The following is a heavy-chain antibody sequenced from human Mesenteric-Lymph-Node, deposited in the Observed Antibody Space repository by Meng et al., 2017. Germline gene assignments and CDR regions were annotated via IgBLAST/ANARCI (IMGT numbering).Heavy chain of an antibody. Sequence: SETLSLTCTVPGYSISSGYYWGWIRQPAGKGLEWIGRIYTSGSTNYNPSLKSRVTMSVDTSKNPFSLKLSSVTAADTAVYYCARIGVKYSSSWYIYSEGAFDIWGQGTMVTVSS. CDR1: GYSISSGYY. J-gene: IGHJ3*02. V-gene: IGHV4-4*07. CDR2: IYTSGST. D-gene: IGHD6-13*01. CDR3: ARIGVKYSSSWYIYSEGAFDI.